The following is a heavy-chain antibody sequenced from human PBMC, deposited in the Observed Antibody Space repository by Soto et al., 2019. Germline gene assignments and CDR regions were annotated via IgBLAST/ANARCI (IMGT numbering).Heavy chain of an antibody. Sequence: GGSLRLSCAASGFTFSSYGMHWVRQAPGKGLEWVAVISYDGSNKYYADSVKGRFTISRDNSKNTLYLQMNSLRAEDTAVYYCAKTVVSSSSYPHYYYYGMDVWGQGTTVTVSS. J-gene: IGHJ6*02. D-gene: IGHD6-6*01. CDR3: AKTVVSSSSYPHYYYYGMDV. V-gene: IGHV3-30*18. CDR1: GFTFSSYG. CDR2: ISYDGSNK.